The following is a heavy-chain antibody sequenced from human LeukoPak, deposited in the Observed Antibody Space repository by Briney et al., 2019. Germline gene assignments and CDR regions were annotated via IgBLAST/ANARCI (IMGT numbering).Heavy chain of an antibody. CDR3: ARKYCSSTSCYFTNMDV. V-gene: IGHV3-7*01. D-gene: IGHD2-2*01. Sequence: PGGSLRLSCAASGFTFSRYWMSWVRQAPGKGLEWVANIKQDGSEKNHVGSVKGRFTISRDNAKNSLFLQMNSLRAEDTAVYYCARKYCSSTSCYFTNMDVWGKGTTVTVSS. CDR2: IKQDGSEK. J-gene: IGHJ6*03. CDR1: GFTFSRYW.